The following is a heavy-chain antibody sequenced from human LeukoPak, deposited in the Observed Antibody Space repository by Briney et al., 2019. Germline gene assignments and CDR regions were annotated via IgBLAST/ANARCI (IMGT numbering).Heavy chain of an antibody. CDR1: GGSISSSSYY. CDR3: AITYYDFWSGYYYFDY. V-gene: IGHV4-39*01. CDR2: IYYSGST. J-gene: IGHJ4*02. D-gene: IGHD3-3*01. Sequence: PSETLPLTCTVSGGSISSSSYYWGWIRQPPGKGLEWIGSIYYSGSTYYNPSLKSRVTISVDTSKNQFSLKLSSVTAADTAVYYCAITYYDFWSGYYYFDYWGQGTLVTVSS.